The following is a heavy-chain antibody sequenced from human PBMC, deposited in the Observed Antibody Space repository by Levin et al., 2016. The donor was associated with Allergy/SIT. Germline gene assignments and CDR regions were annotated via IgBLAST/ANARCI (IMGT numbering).Heavy chain of an antibody. CDR3: ARVLVVPSSTEKYFDF. D-gene: IGHD2-2*01. CDR1: GYTFTSYD. CDR2: LDPNSANT. J-gene: IGHJ4*02. Sequence: ASVKVSCKASGYTFTSYDINWVRQASGQGLEWMGWLDPNSANTAYAQKFQGRVTMTRNTSISTAYMELSSLRSDDTAVYYCARVLVVPSSTEKYFDFWGQGTLVTRLL. V-gene: IGHV1-8*01.